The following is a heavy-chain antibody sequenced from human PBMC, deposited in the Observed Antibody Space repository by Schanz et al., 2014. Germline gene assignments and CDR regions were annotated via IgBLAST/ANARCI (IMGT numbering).Heavy chain of an antibody. Sequence: VQLVESGGGVVRPGGSLRLSCAASGFTFSSYSMNWVRQAPGKGLEWVAYISSSSSTIHYADSVKGRFTISRDISKNTLYLQMGSLRAEDVAVYYCARKSLVSAHYDSWGQGTLVTVSS. V-gene: IGHV3-48*04. D-gene: IGHD2-21*01. CDR1: GFTFSSYS. J-gene: IGHJ4*02. CDR3: ARKSLVSAHYDS. CDR2: ISSSSSTI.